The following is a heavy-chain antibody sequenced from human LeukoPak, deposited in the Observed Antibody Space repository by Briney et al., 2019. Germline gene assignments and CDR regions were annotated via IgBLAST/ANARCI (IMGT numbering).Heavy chain of an antibody. J-gene: IGHJ4*02. CDR3: APRIGNWYY. D-gene: IGHD1-1*01. V-gene: IGHV3-30*01. Sequence: GTSLRLSCAASGFTFSSYAMNWVRQAPGKGLEWVTVMSYDGTYKYYADSVKGRFTISRDNSKNTLYLQMNSLRAEDTAVYYCAPRIGNWYYCGQGTLVTVSS. CDR1: GFTFSSYA. CDR2: MSYDGTYK.